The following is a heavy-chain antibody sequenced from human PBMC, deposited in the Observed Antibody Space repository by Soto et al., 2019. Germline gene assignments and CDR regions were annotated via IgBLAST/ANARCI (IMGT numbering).Heavy chain of an antibody. V-gene: IGHV1-46*03. CDR3: ARDRIPPKGATGYWYFDL. CDR2: INPSGGR. D-gene: IGHD1-1*01. J-gene: IGHJ2*01. CDR1: GYTFTSYY. Sequence: QVQLVQSGAEVKKPGASVKVSCKASGYTFTSYYMHWVRQAPGQGLEWMGIINPSGGRSYAQKFQGRVTMTRDTSTRTVYMELSSVTSEDTAVYYCARDRIPPKGATGYWYFDLWGRGTLVTVSS.